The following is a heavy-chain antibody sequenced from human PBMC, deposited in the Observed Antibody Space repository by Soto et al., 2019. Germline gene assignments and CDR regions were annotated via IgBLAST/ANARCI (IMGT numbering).Heavy chain of an antibody. CDR3: AKDRRRVLPFYGMDV. CDR2: MSYDGSSK. D-gene: IGHD3-10*01. V-gene: IGHV3-30*18. J-gene: IGHJ6*02. Sequence: QVQLVESGGGVVQPERSLRLSCAASGFMFSAFGMHWVRQAPGKGLEWVAVMSYDGSSKYYADSVKGRFTISRDNSENTLYLQRNSLRAEDTAVYYCAKDRRRVLPFYGMDVWGQGTTFTVSS. CDR1: GFMFSAFG.